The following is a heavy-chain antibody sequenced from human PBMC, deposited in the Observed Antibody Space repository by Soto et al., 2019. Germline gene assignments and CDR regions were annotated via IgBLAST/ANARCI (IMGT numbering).Heavy chain of an antibody. CDR3: ARELLSSGYSGPLGWFDP. D-gene: IGHD6-19*01. V-gene: IGHV1-2*02. CDR1: GYTFTGYY. Sequence: QVQLVQSGAEVKKPGASVKVSCKASGYTFTGYYMHWVRQAPGQGLEWMGWINPNSGGTNYAQKFQGRVTMTRDTSISTAYMELSRLRSDDTAVYYCARELLSSGYSGPLGWFDPWGQGTLVTVSS. J-gene: IGHJ5*02. CDR2: INPNSGGT.